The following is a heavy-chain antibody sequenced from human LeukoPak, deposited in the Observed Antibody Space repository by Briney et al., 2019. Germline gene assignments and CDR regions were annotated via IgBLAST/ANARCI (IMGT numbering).Heavy chain of an antibody. D-gene: IGHD3-10*01. CDR2: INTNTGNP. CDR1: GYTFTTYS. CDR3: ARDREIIAFDY. V-gene: IGHV7-4-1*02. Sequence: ASVKVSCKASGYTFTTYSMNWVRQAPGQGLEWVGWINTNTGNPTYAQGFTGRFVFSLDTSVSTAYLQISSLEAEDTAVYYCARDREIIAFDYWGQGTLVSVSS. J-gene: IGHJ4*02.